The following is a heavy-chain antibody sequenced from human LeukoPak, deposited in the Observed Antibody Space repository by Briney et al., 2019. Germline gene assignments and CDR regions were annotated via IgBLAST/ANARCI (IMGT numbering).Heavy chain of an antibody. V-gene: IGHV3-33*01. CDR1: GFTFSSYG. Sequence: GGSLRLSCAASGFTFSSYGMHWVRQAPGKGLEWVAVIWYDGSNKYYADSVKGRFTISRDNSKNTLYLQMNSLRAEDTAVYYCARDQIYCYDSSGVTPLDYWGQGTLVTVSS. D-gene: IGHD3-22*01. CDR3: ARDQIYCYDSSGVTPLDY. J-gene: IGHJ4*02. CDR2: IWYDGSNK.